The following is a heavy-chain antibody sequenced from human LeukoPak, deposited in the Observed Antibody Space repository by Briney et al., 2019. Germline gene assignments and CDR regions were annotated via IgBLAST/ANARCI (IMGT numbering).Heavy chain of an antibody. V-gene: IGHV3-23*01. CDR1: GFTFSNYV. Sequence: PGGSLRLSCAASGFTFSNYVMSWVRQAPGKGLEWVSSSSGGGGSTYYADSVKGRFTISTDNSKDTLYLQMNSLRAEDTAVYYCAKGWQVGYWGQGTLVTVSS. CDR2: SSGGGGST. D-gene: IGHD3-10*01. J-gene: IGHJ4*02. CDR3: AKGWQVGY.